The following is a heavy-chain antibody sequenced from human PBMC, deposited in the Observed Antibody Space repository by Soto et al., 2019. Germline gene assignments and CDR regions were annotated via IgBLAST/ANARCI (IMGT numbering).Heavy chain of an antibody. D-gene: IGHD6-19*01. J-gene: IGHJ4*02. CDR2: ISAYNGNT. CDR1: GYTFTSYG. V-gene: IGHV1-18*04. Sequence: ASVKVSCKASGYTFTSYGISWLRQAPGQGLEWMGWISAYNGNTNYAQKLQGRVTMTTDTSTSTAYMELRSLRSDDTAVYYCASHSSGWSYFDYWGQGTLVTVSS. CDR3: ASHSSGWSYFDY.